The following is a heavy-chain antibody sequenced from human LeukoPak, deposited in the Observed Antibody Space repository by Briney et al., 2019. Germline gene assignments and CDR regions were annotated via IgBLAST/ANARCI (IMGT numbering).Heavy chain of an antibody. CDR3: ARGKRVGAYDY. CDR1: GASISSTPYY. CDR2: INHSGST. D-gene: IGHD1-26*01. V-gene: IGHV4-39*07. Sequence: SETLSLTCTVSGASISSTPYYWAWIRQPPGKGLEWIGEINHSGSTNYNPSLKSRVTISVDTSKNQFSLKLSSVTAADTAVYYCARGKRVGAYDYWGQGTLVTVSS. J-gene: IGHJ4*02.